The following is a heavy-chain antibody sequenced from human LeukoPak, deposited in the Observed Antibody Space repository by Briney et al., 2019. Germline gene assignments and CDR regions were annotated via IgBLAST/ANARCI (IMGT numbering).Heavy chain of an antibody. CDR2: ISPGSTTI. D-gene: IGHD4-17*01. CDR3: ARVRGPTVTTMYFDY. J-gene: IGHJ4*02. Sequence: GGSLRLSCAASGFTFVSHGMIWVRQAPGKGLEWLSYISPGSTTINSADSVKDRFTTSRDKAKSSLFLQMDSLRAEDTAVYYCARVRGPTVTTMYFDYWGQGALVTVPS. CDR1: GFTFVSHG. V-gene: IGHV3-48*01.